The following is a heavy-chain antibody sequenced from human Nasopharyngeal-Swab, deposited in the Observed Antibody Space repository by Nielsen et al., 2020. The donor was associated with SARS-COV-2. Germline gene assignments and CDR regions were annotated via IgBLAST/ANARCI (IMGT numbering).Heavy chain of an antibody. CDR1: GFTFSSYW. CDR3: AKSSSPGYFDWPHYFDY. J-gene: IGHJ4*02. CDR2: IKQDGSEK. Sequence: GESLKISCAASGFTFSSYWMSWVRQAPGKGLEWVANIKQDGSEKYYVDSVKGRFTISRDNSKNTLYLQMNSLRAEDTAVYYCAKSSSPGYFDWPHYFDYWGQGTLVTVSS. D-gene: IGHD3-9*01. V-gene: IGHV3-7*05.